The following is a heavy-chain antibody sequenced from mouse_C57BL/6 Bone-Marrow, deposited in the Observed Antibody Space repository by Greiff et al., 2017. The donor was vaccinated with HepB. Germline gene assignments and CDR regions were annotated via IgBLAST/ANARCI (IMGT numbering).Heavy chain of an antibody. CDR3: ARNLLYYGSSYGFDY. V-gene: IGHV2-2*01. J-gene: IGHJ2*01. Sequence: QVQLQQSGPGLVQPSQSLSITCTVSGFSLTSYGVHWVRQSPGKGLEWLGVIWSGGSTDYNAAFISRLSISKDNSKSQVFFKMNSLQADVTAIYYCARNLLYYGSSYGFDYWGQGTTLTVSS. CDR2: IWSGGST. D-gene: IGHD1-1*01. CDR1: GFSLTSYG.